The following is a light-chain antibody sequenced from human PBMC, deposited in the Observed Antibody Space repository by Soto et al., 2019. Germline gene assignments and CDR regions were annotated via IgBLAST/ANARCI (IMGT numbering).Light chain of an antibody. CDR3: QEYSKWPLFT. CDR2: AAS. J-gene: IGKJ3*01. Sequence: EIVVTQSPGILSVSPGDRATLSCRASQSVGRNLAWYQQKPGQAPTLLIYAASTRATGLPARFSGSGSGTDFTLPISSLQSEDFAVYYCQEYSKWPLFTFGPGNRVDIK. V-gene: IGKV3-15*01. CDR1: QSVGRN.